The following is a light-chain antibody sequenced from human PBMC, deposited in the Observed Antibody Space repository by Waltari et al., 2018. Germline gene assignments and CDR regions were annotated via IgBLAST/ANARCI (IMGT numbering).Light chain of an antibody. Sequence: DVVMTQTPLALSVTPGQPASISCKSSQSLLHSDGKTHLYWYLQKPGQPPQLLFYEVSNRLSGVQDRCSGSGSGTDFTLKIGRVEAEDVGLYYCMQSIQFPLTFGGGTKVEIK. CDR1: QSLLHSDGKTH. J-gene: IGKJ4*01. CDR2: EVS. V-gene: IGKV2D-29*01. CDR3: MQSIQFPLT.